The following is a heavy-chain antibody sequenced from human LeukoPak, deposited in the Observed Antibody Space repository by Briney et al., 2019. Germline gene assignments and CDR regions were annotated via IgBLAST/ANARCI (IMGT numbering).Heavy chain of an antibody. D-gene: IGHD2-2*01. CDR3: ARGEEYCSSANCPWSFAY. CDR1: GFIFSTYW. Sequence: PGGSLRLSCAASGFIFSTYWMSWVRQVPGKGLEWVANIKQDGSEKYYVDSVKGRFTISRDNGKNSLFLQMNSLRAEDTAVYYCARGEEYCSSANCPWSFAYWGQGTLVAVSS. J-gene: IGHJ4*02. V-gene: IGHV3-7*01. CDR2: IKQDGSEK.